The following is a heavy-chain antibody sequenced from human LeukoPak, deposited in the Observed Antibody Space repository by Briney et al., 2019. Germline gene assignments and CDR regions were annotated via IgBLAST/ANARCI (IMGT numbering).Heavy chain of an antibody. J-gene: IGHJ4*02. D-gene: IGHD1-1*01. CDR2: ISWNSGSI. Sequence: GGSLRLSCAASGFTFDDYAMHWVRQAPGKGLEWVSGISWNSGSIGYADSVKGRFTISRDNAKNSLYLQMNSLRDEDTARYYCAKAIDWSYFDDWGQGTLVTVSS. CDR1: GFTFDDYA. V-gene: IGHV3-9*01. CDR3: AKAIDWSYFDD.